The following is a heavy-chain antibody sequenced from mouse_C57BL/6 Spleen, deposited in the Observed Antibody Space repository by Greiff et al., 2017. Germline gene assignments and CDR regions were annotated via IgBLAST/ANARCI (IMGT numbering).Heavy chain of an antibody. V-gene: IGHV2-6-1*01. Sequence: LMASGPGLVAPSQSLSITCTVSGFSLTSYGVHWVRQPPGKGLEWLVVIWNAGSTTYNSALKSRLSISKDNSKSQVFLKMNSLQTDETAMYNGAKHKPYCCGSCYAMDYWGQGTSVTGSS. CDR3: AKHKPYCCGSCYAMDY. CDR2: IWNAGST. CDR1: GFSLTSYG. J-gene: IGHJ4*01. D-gene: IGHD1-1*01.